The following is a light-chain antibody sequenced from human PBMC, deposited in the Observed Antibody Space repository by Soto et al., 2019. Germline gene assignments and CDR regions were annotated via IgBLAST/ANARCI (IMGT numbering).Light chain of an antibody. Sequence: QSALTQPPSASGSPGQSVTISCTGTISDVGGYNYVSWYQQHSGKAPKLMIYEVSYLPSGVSNRFSGSKSGNTASLTISGLQAEDEADYYCSSYTSSSTYVFGTGTKVTVL. J-gene: IGLJ1*01. V-gene: IGLV2-14*01. CDR2: EVS. CDR3: SSYTSSSTYV. CDR1: ISDVGGYNY.